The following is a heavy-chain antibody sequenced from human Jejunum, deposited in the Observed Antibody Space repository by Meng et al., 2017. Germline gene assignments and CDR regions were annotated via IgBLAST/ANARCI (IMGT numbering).Heavy chain of an antibody. CDR2: ININTGNP. Sequence: QVPLVQGGSELKKPGDSVKVSCQAAGYTFTSSSMNWVRHAPGQVLEWMGWININTGNPTYAQGFTGRFVFSLATSVSTAYLQIDSLKADDTAVYYCARGNGWRFDYWGQGTLVTVSS. CDR1: GYTFTSSS. D-gene: IGHD6-19*01. V-gene: IGHV7-4-1*01. CDR3: ARGNGWRFDY. J-gene: IGHJ4*02.